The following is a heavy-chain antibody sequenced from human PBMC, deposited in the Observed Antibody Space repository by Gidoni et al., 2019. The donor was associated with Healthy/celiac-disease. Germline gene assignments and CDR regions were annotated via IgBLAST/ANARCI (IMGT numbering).Heavy chain of an antibody. Sequence: EVQLVESGGGLVQPGGSLRLSCAASGFTVSSNYMRGVRQAPGKGLEWVSVIYSGGSTYYADSVKGRFTISRHNSKNTLYLQMNSLRAEDTAVYYCARDMRGRYCSGGSCYEGNWFDPWGQGTLVTVSS. J-gene: IGHJ5*02. CDR1: GFTVSSNY. D-gene: IGHD2-15*01. V-gene: IGHV3-53*04. CDR2: IYSGGST. CDR3: ARDMRGRYCSGGSCYEGNWFDP.